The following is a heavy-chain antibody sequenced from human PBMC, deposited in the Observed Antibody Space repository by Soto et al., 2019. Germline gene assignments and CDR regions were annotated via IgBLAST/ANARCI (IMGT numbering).Heavy chain of an antibody. D-gene: IGHD2-2*01. Sequence: QVQLVESGGGVVQPGRSLRLSCAASGFTFSNYAIHWVRQAPGKGLEWVAVISYDGSNKYCADSVKGRFTISRDNSKSTLYLQMSSLRAEDTAVYYCASSVVAAAPPSGWGQGTLVTVSS. V-gene: IGHV3-30-3*01. CDR3: ASSVVAAAPPSG. CDR1: GFTFSNYA. CDR2: ISYDGSNK. J-gene: IGHJ4*02.